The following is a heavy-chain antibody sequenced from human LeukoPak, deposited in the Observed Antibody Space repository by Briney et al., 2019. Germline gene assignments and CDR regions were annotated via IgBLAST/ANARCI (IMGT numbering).Heavy chain of an antibody. V-gene: IGHV1-8*01. CDR3: ARESGWTDNWLDS. D-gene: IGHD6-19*01. CDR1: GYTFTTHD. CDR2: MNPNSGIT. J-gene: IGHJ5*01. Sequence: ASVKVSCKASGYTFTTHDINWVRQAPGQGLEWLGWMNPNSGITGYAQKFQGRVDMTRDTSRSTVYMQLGSLRHDDTAVYYCARESGWTDNWLDSWGQGTLVNVSS.